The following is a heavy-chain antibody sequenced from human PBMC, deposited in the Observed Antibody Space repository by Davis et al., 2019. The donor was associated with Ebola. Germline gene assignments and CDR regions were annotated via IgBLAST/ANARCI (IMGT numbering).Heavy chain of an antibody. CDR3: ARLRYSSSWPNWFDP. V-gene: IGHV4-59*08. CDR2: IYYSGRT. D-gene: IGHD6-13*01. CDR1: GGSISSYY. J-gene: IGHJ5*02. Sequence: MPGGSLRLSCTVSGGSISSYYWSWIRQPPGKGLEWIGYIYYSGRTNYNPSLKSRVTISVDTSKNQFSLKLSSVTAADTAVYYCARLRYSSSWPNWFDPWGQGTLVTVSS.